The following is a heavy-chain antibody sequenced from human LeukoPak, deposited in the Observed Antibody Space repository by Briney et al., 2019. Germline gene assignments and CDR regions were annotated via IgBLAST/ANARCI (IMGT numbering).Heavy chain of an antibody. D-gene: IGHD1-26*01. CDR1: GYTFTNYG. CDR3: ARDDDRGSYYGEY. CDR2: IRAYNGNT. V-gene: IGHV1-18*01. Sequence: ASVKVSCKASGYTFTNYGITWVRQPPGQGLEWMGWIRAYNGNTNSAQRLQGRVTMTPDTSTSTAYMELRSLRSDDTAVYYCARDDDRGSYYGEYWGQGTLVTVSS. J-gene: IGHJ4*02.